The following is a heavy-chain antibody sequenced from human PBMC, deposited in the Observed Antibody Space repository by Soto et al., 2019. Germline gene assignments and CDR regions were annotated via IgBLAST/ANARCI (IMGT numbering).Heavy chain of an antibody. Sequence: SETLSLTCTVSGGSISSGGYYWSWIRQHPGKGLEWIAYIYYSGSTYYNPSLESRVTISVDTSKNQFSLKMSSVTAADTAVYYCARSKAAAGSPIDYWGQGTLVTVS. V-gene: IGHV4-31*03. CDR1: GGSISSGGYY. J-gene: IGHJ4*02. CDR2: IYYSGST. D-gene: IGHD6-13*01. CDR3: ARSKAAAGSPIDY.